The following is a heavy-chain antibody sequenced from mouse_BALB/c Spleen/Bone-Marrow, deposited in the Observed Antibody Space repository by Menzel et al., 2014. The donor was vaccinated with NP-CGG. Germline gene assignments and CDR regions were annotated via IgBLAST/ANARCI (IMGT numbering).Heavy chain of an antibody. CDR2: INPSNGGT. CDR3: TRGSYGSSQYYFDY. CDR1: GYTFTSFY. Sequence: VQLQQSGAELVKPGASVKFSCKASGYTFTSFYMYWVKQRPGQGLEWIGGINPSNGGTNFNEKFKSKATLTLDKSSSTAYMQLSSLTSEDSAVYYCTRGSYGSSQYYFDYWGQGTTLTVSS. V-gene: IGHV1S81*02. J-gene: IGHJ2*01. D-gene: IGHD1-1*01.